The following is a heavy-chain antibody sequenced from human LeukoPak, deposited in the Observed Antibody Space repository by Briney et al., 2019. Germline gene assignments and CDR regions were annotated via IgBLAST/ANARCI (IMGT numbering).Heavy chain of an antibody. CDR2: IYYSGST. CDR1: GGSISGYY. CDR3: ARDIFVRSTVTTFWWFDP. J-gene: IGHJ5*02. Sequence: SETLSLTCTVSGGSISGYYWSWIRQPPGKGLEWIGYIYYSGSTNYNPSLKSRVTISVDTSKNQFSLKLSSVTAADTAVYYCARDIFVRSTVTTFWWFDPWGQGTLVTVSS. D-gene: IGHD4-11*01. V-gene: IGHV4-59*12.